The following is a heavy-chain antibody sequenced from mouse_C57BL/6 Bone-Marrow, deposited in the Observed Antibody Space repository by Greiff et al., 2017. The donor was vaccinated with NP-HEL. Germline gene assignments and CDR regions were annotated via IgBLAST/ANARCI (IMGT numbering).Heavy chain of an antibody. Sequence: QVQLKESGAELVRPGASVTLSCKASGYTFTDYEMHWVKQTPVHGLEWIGAIDPETGGTAYNQKFEGKAILTADKSSSTAYMELRSLTSEDSAVYYCTRRDYGSSYTQRVYWYFDVWGTGTTVTVSS. CDR3: TRRDYGSSYTQRVYWYFDV. CDR1: GYTFTDYE. D-gene: IGHD1-1*01. V-gene: IGHV1-15*01. CDR2: IDPETGGT. J-gene: IGHJ1*03.